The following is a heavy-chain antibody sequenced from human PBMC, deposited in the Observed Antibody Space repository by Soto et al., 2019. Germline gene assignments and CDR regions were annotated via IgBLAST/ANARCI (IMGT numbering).Heavy chain of an antibody. CDR3: ARDKSYARAV. V-gene: IGHV3-74*03. CDR2: INSDGSST. CDR1: GFDFSNSW. Sequence: EVQLVESGGGFVQPGGSLRLSCAASGFDFSNSWMHWVRQVPGKGLVWVSHINSDGSSTTYADSVKGRFTISRDNARTTVYLQLDSLRVEDTAVYYCARDKSYARAVWGQGTTVTVSS. D-gene: IGHD4-17*01. J-gene: IGHJ6*02.